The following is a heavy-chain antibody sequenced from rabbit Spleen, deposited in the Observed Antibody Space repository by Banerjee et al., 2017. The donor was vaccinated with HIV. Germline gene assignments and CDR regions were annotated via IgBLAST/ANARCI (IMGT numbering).Heavy chain of an antibody. V-gene: IGHV1S45*01. CDR3: ARDTASSFSSYGMDL. CDR2: IDSGSSDFT. Sequence: QEQLVESGGDLVKPEGSLTLTCKASGFSFSDRDVMCWVRQAPGKGLEWIACIDSGSSDFTYFATWAKGRFTISKTSSTTVTLQMTRLTAADTATYFCARDTASSFSSYGMDLWGPGTLVTVS. D-gene: IGHD8-1*01. J-gene: IGHJ6*01. CDR1: GFSFSDRDV.